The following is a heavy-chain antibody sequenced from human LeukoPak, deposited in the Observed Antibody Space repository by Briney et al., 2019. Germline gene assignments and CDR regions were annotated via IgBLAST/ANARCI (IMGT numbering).Heavy chain of an antibody. CDR2: IKTDGSST. J-gene: IGHJ4*02. CDR3: ARDPHYLDTSGSDYFDY. CDR1: GFTFSNYW. V-gene: IGHV3-74*01. D-gene: IGHD3-22*01. Sequence: GGSLRLSCAASGFTFSNYWMHWVRQAPGKGLVWVSRIKTDGSSTSYADSVKGRFTISRDNAKNTVYLQMNSLRAEDTAVYYCARDPHYLDTSGSDYFDYWGQGTLVTVSS.